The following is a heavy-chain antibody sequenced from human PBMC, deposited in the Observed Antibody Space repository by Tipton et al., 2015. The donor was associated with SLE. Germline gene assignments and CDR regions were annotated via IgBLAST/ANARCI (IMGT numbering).Heavy chain of an antibody. D-gene: IGHD2-21*01. V-gene: IGHV4-59*12. CDR3: AREASYCGGDCYPSWFDP. J-gene: IGHJ5*02. CDR1: GGSISGYY. Sequence: TLSLTCTVSGGSISGYYWNWIRQPPGKGLEWVGYINYSGNTNYNPSLKSRVTISVDTSKNQFSLKLSSVTAADTAVYYCAREASYCGGDCYPSWFDPWGQGTLVTVSS. CDR2: INYSGNT.